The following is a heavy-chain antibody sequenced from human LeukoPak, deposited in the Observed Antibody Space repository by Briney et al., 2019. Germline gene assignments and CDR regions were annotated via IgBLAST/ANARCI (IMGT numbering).Heavy chain of an antibody. CDR3: ARDTPYYDILTGHARAFDI. D-gene: IGHD3-9*01. CDR2: ISSSSSTI. J-gene: IGHJ3*02. V-gene: IGHV3-48*01. Sequence: PGGSLRLSCAASGFTFSSYSMNWVRQAPGKGLEWVSYISSSSSTIYYADSVKGRFTISRDNAKNSLYLQMNSLRAEDTAVYYCARDTPYYDILTGHARAFDIWSQGTMVTVSS. CDR1: GFTFSSYS.